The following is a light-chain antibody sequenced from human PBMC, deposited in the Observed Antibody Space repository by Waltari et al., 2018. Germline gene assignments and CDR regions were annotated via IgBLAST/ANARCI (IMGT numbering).Light chain of an antibody. V-gene: IGKV1-39*01. CDR2: AAS. J-gene: IGKJ3*01. CDR3: QQSYSTPIFT. Sequence: DIQMTQSPSSLSASVGDRVTITCRASQSISIYLNWYQQKPGKAPKLLIYAASSLQSGVPSRFSGSGSGTDFTLTISSLQPEDFATYYCQQSYSTPIFTFGPGTKVDIK. CDR1: QSISIY.